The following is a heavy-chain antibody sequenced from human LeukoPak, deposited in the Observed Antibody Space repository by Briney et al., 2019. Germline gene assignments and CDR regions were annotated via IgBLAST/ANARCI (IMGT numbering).Heavy chain of an antibody. D-gene: IGHD3-22*01. CDR3: AREGGYYDSSGYYNFDY. Sequence: SETLSLTCTVSGGSISSYYWSWIRQPAGKGLEWIGRIYTSGSTNYNPSLKSRVTMSVDTSKNQFSLKLSSVTAADTAVYYCAREGGYYDSSGYYNFDYWGQGTLVTVSS. CDR2: IYTSGST. CDR1: GGSISSYY. V-gene: IGHV4-4*07. J-gene: IGHJ4*02.